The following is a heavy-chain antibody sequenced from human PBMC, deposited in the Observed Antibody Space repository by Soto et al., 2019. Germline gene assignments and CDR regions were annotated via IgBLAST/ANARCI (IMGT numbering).Heavy chain of an antibody. Sequence: ASVKGSCKGSGGTFSSYTFGWVRQAPGQGLEWMGGIIPIFHTTNYAQKLQDRLTITADDSTSTVYMDLSSLKSEDTAVYYCARGNSGTYYSHFDLWGQGTLVTVSS. J-gene: IGHJ4*02. CDR3: ARGNSGTYYSHFDL. D-gene: IGHD1-26*01. CDR1: GGTFSSYT. V-gene: IGHV1-69*13. CDR2: IIPIFHTT.